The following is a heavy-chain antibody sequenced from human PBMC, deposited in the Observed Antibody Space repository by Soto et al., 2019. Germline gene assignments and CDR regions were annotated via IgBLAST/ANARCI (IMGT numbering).Heavy chain of an antibody. V-gene: IGHV1-58*01. CDR1: GFTFTSSA. J-gene: IGHJ5*02. CDR3: AAILGYCSGDSCYNWSER. D-gene: IGHD2-15*01. CDR2: IVDGSGNT. Sequence: SVNVSCKASGFTFTSSAVQWVRQARGQRLEWIGWIVDGSGNTNYAQKFQERVTITRDMSTSTAYMELSSLRSEDTAVYYCAAILGYCSGDSCYNWSERWGQETLLTGSS.